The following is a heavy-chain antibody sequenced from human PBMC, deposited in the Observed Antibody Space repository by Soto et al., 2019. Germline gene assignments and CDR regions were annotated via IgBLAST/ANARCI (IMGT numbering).Heavy chain of an antibody. D-gene: IGHD3-10*01. CDR2: ISGSGGST. Sequence: GGSLRLSCAASGFTFSSYAMSWVRQAPGKGLEWVSAISGSGGSTYYADSVKGRFTISRDNSKNTLYLQMNSLRAEDTAVYYCAKGDYGSGSYYYYGMDVWGQGTTVTVSS. J-gene: IGHJ6*02. CDR1: GFTFSSYA. V-gene: IGHV3-23*01. CDR3: AKGDYGSGSYYYYGMDV.